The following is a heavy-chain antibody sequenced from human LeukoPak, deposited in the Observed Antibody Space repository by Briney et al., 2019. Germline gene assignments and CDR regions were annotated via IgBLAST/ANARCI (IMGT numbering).Heavy chain of an antibody. CDR2: IYYSGST. Sequence: SETLSLTCTVSGGSISSGGYYSSWIRQHPGKGLEWIGYIYYSGSTYYNPSLKSRVTISVDTSKNQFSLKLSSVTAADTAVYYRARAPRGYVGVVTDRFDPWGQGTLVTVSS. J-gene: IGHJ5*02. D-gene: IGHD2-21*02. V-gene: IGHV4-31*03. CDR1: GGSISSGGYY. CDR3: ARAPRGYVGVVTDRFDP.